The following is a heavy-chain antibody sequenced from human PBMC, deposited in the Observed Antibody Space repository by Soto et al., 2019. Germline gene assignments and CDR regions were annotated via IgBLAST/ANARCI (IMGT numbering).Heavy chain of an antibody. Sequence: PSETLSLTCTVSGGSVSNYYWIWSRQLPGKGLEWIGCLYYSGSTNYNPSLKSRVTISVDTSKNQFSLKLSSVTAADTAVYYCARARWNYGMDVWGQGTTVTVSS. J-gene: IGHJ6*02. CDR1: GGSVSNYY. V-gene: IGHV4-59*02. CDR3: ARARWNYGMDV. D-gene: IGHD2-15*01. CDR2: LYYSGST.